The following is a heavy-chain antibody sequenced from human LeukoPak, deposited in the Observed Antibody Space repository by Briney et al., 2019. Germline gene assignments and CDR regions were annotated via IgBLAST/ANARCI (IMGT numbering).Heavy chain of an antibody. J-gene: IGHJ3*02. CDR1: GYSFTSYW. D-gene: IGHD3-10*01. V-gene: IGHV5-10-1*01. CDR3: ARHRPVRGVIITGLEGAFDI. CDR2: IDPSDSYT. Sequence: GESLKISCKGSGYSFTSYWISWVRQMPGKGLEWMGRIDPSDSYTNYSPSFQGHVTISADKSISTAYLQWSSLKASDTAMYYCARHRPVRGVIITGLEGAFDIWGQGTWSPSLQ.